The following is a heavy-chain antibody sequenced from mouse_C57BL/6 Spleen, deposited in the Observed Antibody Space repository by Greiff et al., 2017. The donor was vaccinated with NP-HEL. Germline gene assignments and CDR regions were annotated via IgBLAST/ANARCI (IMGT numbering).Heavy chain of an antibody. Sequence: DVQLVESGGGLVKPGGSLKLSCAASGFTFSDYGMHWVRQAPEKGLEWVAYISSGSSTIYYADTVKGRFTISRDQAKNTLFLQMTSLRSEDTAMYYCARKLGRDWYFDVWGTGTTVTVSS. J-gene: IGHJ1*03. CDR2: ISSGSSTI. D-gene: IGHD4-1*01. V-gene: IGHV5-17*01. CDR3: ARKLGRDWYFDV. CDR1: GFTFSDYG.